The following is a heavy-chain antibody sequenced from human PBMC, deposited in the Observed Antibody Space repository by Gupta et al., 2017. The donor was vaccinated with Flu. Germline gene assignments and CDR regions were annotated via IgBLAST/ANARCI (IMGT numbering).Heavy chain of an antibody. D-gene: IGHD5-12*01. CDR3: TRGGYTGSDLRAYYFDS. V-gene: IGHV1-69*01. CDR2: LIPICGSA. J-gene: IGHJ4*02. CDR1: GGTFTSYA. Sequence: HVQLVQSGAEVKRPGSSVKVACKPSGGTFTSYAISWVRQAPGQGLEWMGGLIPICGSASYAQKFQGRVTITADESTSVAYLELTSLRSEDSAVYYWTRGGYTGSDLRAYYFDSWGQGTLVTVSS.